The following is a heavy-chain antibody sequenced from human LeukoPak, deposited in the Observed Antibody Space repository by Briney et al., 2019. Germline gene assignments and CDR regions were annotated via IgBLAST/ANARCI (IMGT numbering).Heavy chain of an antibody. D-gene: IGHD3-10*01. CDR1: GFTVSSNY. V-gene: IGHV4-34*08. Sequence: GSLRLSCAASGFTVSSNYMSWVRQPPGKGLEWIGEINHSGSTNCNPSLKSRVTISVDTSKNQFSLKLSSVTAADTAVYYSATGLLWFGELLYNWGQGTLVTVSS. J-gene: IGHJ4*02. CDR2: INHSGST. CDR3: ATGLLWFGELLYN.